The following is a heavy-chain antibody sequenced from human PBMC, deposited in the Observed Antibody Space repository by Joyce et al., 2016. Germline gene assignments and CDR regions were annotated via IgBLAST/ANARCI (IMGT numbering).Heavy chain of an antibody. CDR3: ASATLGVVGDYYYALDV. V-gene: IGHV5-10-1*03. Sequence: EVQLVQSGAEVKKPGESLRISCKASGYKFTTYYISWVRQVHGKGLEWMGCIDPIDSYTNYSPSFQGRVTISVDKSITTAYMQWSSLQASDTAIYYCASATLGVVGDYYYALDVWGQGTTVIVSS. D-gene: IGHD3-22*01. CDR2: IDPIDSYT. J-gene: IGHJ6*02. CDR1: GYKFTTYY.